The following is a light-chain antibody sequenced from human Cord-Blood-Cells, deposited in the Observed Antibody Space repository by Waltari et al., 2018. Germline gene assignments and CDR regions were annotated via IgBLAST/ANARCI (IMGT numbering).Light chain of an antibody. CDR2: EGS. CDR1: SSDVGSYNL. J-gene: IGLJ2*01. CDR3: CSYAGSSTFVV. Sequence: QSALTQPASVSGSPGPSITISCTGTSSDVGSYNLVSCYQQHPGKAPKLKLYEGSKRPSGVSNRFAGSKSGNTASLTSTGIQAEDEADYYCCSYAGSSTFVVFGGGTKLTVL. V-gene: IGLV2-23*03.